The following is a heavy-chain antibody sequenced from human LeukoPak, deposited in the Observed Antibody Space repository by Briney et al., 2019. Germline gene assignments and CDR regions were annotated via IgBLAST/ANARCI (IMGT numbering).Heavy chain of an antibody. CDR3: ARGPYYDILTGYYYGLDY. V-gene: IGHV3-53*01. D-gene: IGHD3-9*01. CDR1: GFTVSSNY. J-gene: IGHJ4*02. CDR2: IYSGGST. Sequence: GGSLRLSCAASGFTVSSNYMSWVRQAPGKGLEWVSVIYSGGSTYYADSVKGRFTISRDNSKNTLYLQMNSLGAEDTAVYYCARGPYYDILTGYYYGLDYWGQGTLVTVSS.